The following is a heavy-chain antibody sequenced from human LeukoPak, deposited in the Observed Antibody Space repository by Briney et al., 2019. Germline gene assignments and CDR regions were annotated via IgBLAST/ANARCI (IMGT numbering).Heavy chain of an antibody. CDR1: GYTFTGYY. Sequence: ASVKVSCKASGYTFTGYYMHWVRQAPGQGLEWMGWINPNSGGTNYAQKFQGRVIMTRDTSISTAYMELSRLRSDDTAVYYCARDPDGLSTSPRFDYWGQGTLVTVSS. D-gene: IGHD2-2*01. J-gene: IGHJ4*02. V-gene: IGHV1-2*02. CDR2: INPNSGGT. CDR3: ARDPDGLSTSPRFDY.